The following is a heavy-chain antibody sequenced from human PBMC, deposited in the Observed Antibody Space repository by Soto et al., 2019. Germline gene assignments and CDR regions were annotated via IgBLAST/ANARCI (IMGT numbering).Heavy chain of an antibody. J-gene: IGHJ5*02. CDR2: IYYSGST. CDR3: ARDQYYYDSSGYANWFDP. CDR1: GGSVSSGSYY. D-gene: IGHD3-22*01. Sequence: QVQLQESGPGLVKPSETLSLTCTVSGGSVSSGSYYWSWIRQPPGKGLEWIGYIYYSGSTNYNPSLKSRVTISVDTSKNQFSLKLSSVTAADTAVYDCARDQYYYDSSGYANWFDPWGQGTLVTVSS. V-gene: IGHV4-61*01.